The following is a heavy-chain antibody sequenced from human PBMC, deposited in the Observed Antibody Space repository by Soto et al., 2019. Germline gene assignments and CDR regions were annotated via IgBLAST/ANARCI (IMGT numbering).Heavy chain of an antibody. Sequence: ASVKVSCKASGYTFTGYYMHWVRQAPGQGLEWMGWINPNSGGTNYAQKFQGWVTMTRDTSISTAYMELSRLRSDDTAIYYCARESGGATATLDYYYFYMDVWGKGTTVTVSS. CDR3: ARESGGATATLDYYYFYMDV. J-gene: IGHJ6*03. CDR2: INPNSGGT. V-gene: IGHV1-2*04. CDR1: GYTFTGYY. D-gene: IGHD5-12*01.